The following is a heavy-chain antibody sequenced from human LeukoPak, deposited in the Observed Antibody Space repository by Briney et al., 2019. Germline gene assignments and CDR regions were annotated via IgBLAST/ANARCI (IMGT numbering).Heavy chain of an antibody. J-gene: IGHJ4*02. D-gene: IGHD2-8*01. Sequence: GASVTVSCTASGYTFTSYGISWVRQAPGQGLEWMGWISAYNGNTNYAQKLQGRVTMTTDTSTSTAYMELRSLRSDDTAVYYCARGGRYCTNGVCLSWYDYWGQGTLVTVSS. CDR3: ARGGRYCTNGVCLSWYDY. V-gene: IGHV1-18*01. CDR1: GYTFTSYG. CDR2: ISAYNGNT.